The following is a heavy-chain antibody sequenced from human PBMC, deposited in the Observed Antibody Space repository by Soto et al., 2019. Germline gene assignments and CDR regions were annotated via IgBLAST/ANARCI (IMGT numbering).Heavy chain of an antibody. Sequence: ASVKVSCKASGYTFTSYYIHWVRQAPGQGLEWMGWINPITGGTNYAPRFQGRVTMTRDTSITTAYMELSRLRSDDTAVYYCARNYYDSSDRDYLDYWGQGTPVTVSS. CDR2: INPITGGT. CDR1: GYTFTSYY. D-gene: IGHD3-22*01. CDR3: ARNYYDSSDRDYLDY. J-gene: IGHJ4*02. V-gene: IGHV1-2*02.